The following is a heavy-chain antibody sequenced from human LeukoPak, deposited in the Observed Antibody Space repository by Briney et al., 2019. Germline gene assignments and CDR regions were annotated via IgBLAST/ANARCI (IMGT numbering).Heavy chain of an antibody. CDR3: ARDRTAYGAAKGY. CDR1: GYTFTSYG. J-gene: IGHJ4*02. Sequence: GASVKVSCKASGYTFTSYGISWVRQAPGQGLEWMGWISAYDGNTNYAQKLQGRVTMTTDTSTSTACMELRSLRSDDTAVYYCARDRTAYGAAKGYWGQGTLVTVSS. V-gene: IGHV1-18*01. D-gene: IGHD4-17*01. CDR2: ISAYDGNT.